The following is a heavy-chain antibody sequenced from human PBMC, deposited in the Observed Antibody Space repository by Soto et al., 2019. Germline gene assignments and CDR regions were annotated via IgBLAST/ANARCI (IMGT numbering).Heavy chain of an antibody. CDR2: IIPIFGTA. CDR1: GGTFSSYA. V-gene: IGHV1-69*13. J-gene: IGHJ4*02. CDR3: ARARVDNWSGYSLHIDY. Sequence: GASVKVSCKASGGTFSSYAISWVRQAPGQGLEWMGGIIPIFGTANYAQKFQGRVTITADESTSTAYMELSSLRSEDTAVYYCARARVDNWSGYSLHIDYWGQGTLVTVSS. D-gene: IGHD3-3*01.